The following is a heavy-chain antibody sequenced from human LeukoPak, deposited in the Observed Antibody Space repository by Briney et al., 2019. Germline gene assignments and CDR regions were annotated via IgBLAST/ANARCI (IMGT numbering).Heavy chain of an antibody. J-gene: IGHJ4*02. V-gene: IGHV3-9*01. D-gene: IGHD3-10*01. Sequence: GGSLRLSCAASGFTFDDYAMHWVRQAPGKGLGWVSGISWNRGSIDYADSVKGRFTISRDNAKNSLYLQMNSLRAEDTAFYYCAKEGVRGAFVDYWGQGTLVTVSS. CDR1: GFTFDDYA. CDR3: AKEGVRGAFVDY. CDR2: ISWNRGSI.